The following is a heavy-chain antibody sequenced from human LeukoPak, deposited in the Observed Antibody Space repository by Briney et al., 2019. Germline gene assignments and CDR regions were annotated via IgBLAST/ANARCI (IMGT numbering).Heavy chain of an antibody. V-gene: IGHV3-23*01. Sequence: GGSLRLSCAASGFTFSSYAMTWVRQAPGKGPEWVSAISGSGGGTYYADSVKGRFTISRDDSKNTLYLQMNSLRAEDTAVYYCAKGSIAVAGTGDYWGQGTLVTVSS. D-gene: IGHD6-19*01. J-gene: IGHJ4*02. CDR1: GFTFSSYA. CDR2: ISGSGGGT. CDR3: AKGSIAVAGTGDY.